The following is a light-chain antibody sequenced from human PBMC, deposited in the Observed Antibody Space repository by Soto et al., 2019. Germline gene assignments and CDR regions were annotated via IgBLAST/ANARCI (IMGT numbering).Light chain of an antibody. CDR1: QTISSW. Sequence: DIQMPQSPSTLSGSLGDRVTITCRASQTISSWFAWYQQKPGKAPKLMIYQASTLKSGVPSRFRGSGPGTEFTLTISSLQPDDFATYYCQHYNSYSEACGQGTKVDIK. CDR3: QHYNSYSEA. CDR2: QAS. V-gene: IGKV1-5*03. J-gene: IGKJ1*01.